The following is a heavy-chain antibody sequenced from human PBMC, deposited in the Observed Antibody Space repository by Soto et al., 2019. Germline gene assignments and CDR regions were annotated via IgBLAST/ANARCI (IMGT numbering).Heavy chain of an antibody. CDR3: AKAIYGDYAPFDF. Sequence: QVQLAESGGGVVQPGRSLRLTCAASGFTFSDYGMHWVRQAPGKGLEWVAVISYDESEQHYADSVKGRLTISRDNSKNTLYLQMNSLRTEDTAIYYCAKAIYGDYAPFDFWGQGTLVTVSS. CDR2: ISYDESEQ. CDR1: GFTFSDYG. D-gene: IGHD4-17*01. J-gene: IGHJ4*02. V-gene: IGHV3-30*18.